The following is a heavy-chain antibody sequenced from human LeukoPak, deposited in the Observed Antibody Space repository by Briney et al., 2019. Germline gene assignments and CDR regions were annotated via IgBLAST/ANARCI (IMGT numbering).Heavy chain of an antibody. CDR3: AKDAPLYCSGGSCYSGWFDP. CDR1: GFTFSNYA. Sequence: PGGSLRLSCAASGFTFSNYAMSWVRQAPGKGLEWVSSMSGSGGSTYYADSVKGRFTISRDNSKNSLYLQMNSLRTEDTALYYCAKDAPLYCSGGSCYSGWFDPWGQGTLVTVSS. J-gene: IGHJ5*02. D-gene: IGHD2-15*01. CDR2: MSGSGGST. V-gene: IGHV3-43*02.